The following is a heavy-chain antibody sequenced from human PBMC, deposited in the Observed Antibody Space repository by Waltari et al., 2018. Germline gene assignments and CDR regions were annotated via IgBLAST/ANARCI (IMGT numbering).Heavy chain of an antibody. D-gene: IGHD1-1*01. J-gene: IGHJ4*02. V-gene: IGHV4-39*01. CDR1: GGSISSSSYY. CDR2: IYYSGTT. Sequence: QLQLQESGPGLVKPSETLSLTCTVSGGSISSSSYYWGWIRQPPGKGLEWIGSIYYSGTTYANPSLKSRVTITIATSKTQFSLQLSLVTAADTAVYYCARQATTGPYYFDYWGQGTLVTVSS. CDR3: ARQATTGPYYFDY.